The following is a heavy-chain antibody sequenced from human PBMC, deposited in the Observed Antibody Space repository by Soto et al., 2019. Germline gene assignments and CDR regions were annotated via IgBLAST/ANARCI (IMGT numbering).Heavy chain of an antibody. CDR1: GGTFSSYT. D-gene: IGHD1-26*01. CDR3: ARDGSGSYSYDY. V-gene: IGHV1-69*08. Sequence: QVQLVQSGAEVKKPGSSVKVSCKASGGTFSSYTISWVRQAPGQGLEWMGRIIPILGIANYAQKFQGRVTITADKATSKAYMDLSSLRSEDTAVYYCARDGSGSYSYDYWGQGTLVTVSS. CDR2: IIPILGIA. J-gene: IGHJ4*02.